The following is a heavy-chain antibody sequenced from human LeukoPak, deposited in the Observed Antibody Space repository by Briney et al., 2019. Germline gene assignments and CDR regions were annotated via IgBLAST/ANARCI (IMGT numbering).Heavy chain of an antibody. D-gene: IGHD4-17*01. V-gene: IGHV3-21*01. CDR3: ARDYGDYANWFDP. CDR2: ISSSSSYI. Sequence: PGGSLRLSCAASGFTFSSYSMNWVRQAPGKGLEWVSSISSSSSYIYYADSVKGRFTISRDNAKNTLYLQMNSLRAEDTAAYYCARDYGDYANWFDPWGQGTLVTVSS. J-gene: IGHJ5*02. CDR1: GFTFSSYS.